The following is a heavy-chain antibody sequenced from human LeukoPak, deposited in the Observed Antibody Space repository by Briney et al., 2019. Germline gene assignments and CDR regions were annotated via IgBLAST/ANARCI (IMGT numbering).Heavy chain of an antibody. V-gene: IGHV4-59*01. CDR1: GDSISSYY. CDR3: ARGGYYGSGNDFRFDP. Sequence: SETLSLTCTVSGDSISSYYWTWIRQPPGKGLEWIGYISYSGSTSYNPSLKSRVTISADTSKNQLSLRLTSVTAADTAVYYCARGGYYGSGNDFRFDPWGQGTLVTVSS. CDR2: ISYSGST. J-gene: IGHJ5*02. D-gene: IGHD3-10*01.